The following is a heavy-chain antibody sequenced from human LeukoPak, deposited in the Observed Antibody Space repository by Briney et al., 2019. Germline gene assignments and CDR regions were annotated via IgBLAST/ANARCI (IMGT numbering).Heavy chain of an antibody. CDR2: ISSSSSYI. V-gene: IGHV3-21*01. D-gene: IGHD6-19*01. Sequence: GGSLRLSCAASGFTFSSYSMNWVRQAPGKGLEWVSSISSSSSYIYYADSVKGRFTISRDNAKCSLYLQMNSLRAEDTAVYYCARVLAVAGRAFDIWGQGTMVTVSS. J-gene: IGHJ3*02. CDR1: GFTFSSYS. CDR3: ARVLAVAGRAFDI.